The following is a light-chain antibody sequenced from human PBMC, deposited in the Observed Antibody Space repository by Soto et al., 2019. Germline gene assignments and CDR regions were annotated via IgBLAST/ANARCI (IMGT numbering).Light chain of an antibody. J-gene: IGKJ4*01. Sequence: EIVLTQSPGTLSLSPGEGATLSCRASQSVSSSYLAWYQQKPGQAPRLLIYGASSRATGIPDRFSGSGSGTDFTLTISRLEPADFAVYYCQQYGNSPLTFGGGTKVEIK. CDR2: GAS. V-gene: IGKV3-20*01. CDR1: QSVSSSY. CDR3: QQYGNSPLT.